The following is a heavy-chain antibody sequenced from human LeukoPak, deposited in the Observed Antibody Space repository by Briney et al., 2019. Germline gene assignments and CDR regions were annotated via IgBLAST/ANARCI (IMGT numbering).Heavy chain of an antibody. V-gene: IGHV4-39*07. D-gene: IGHD6-6*01. CDR3: ARDYSSSHRNWFDP. CDR2: IYYSGST. CDR1: GGSISSSSYY. Sequence: SETLSLTCTVSGGSISSSSYYWGWIRQPPGKGLEWIGSIYYSGSTYYNPSLKSRVTISVDTSKNQFSLKLSSVTAADTAVYYCARDYSSSHRNWFDPWGQGTLVTVSS. J-gene: IGHJ5*02.